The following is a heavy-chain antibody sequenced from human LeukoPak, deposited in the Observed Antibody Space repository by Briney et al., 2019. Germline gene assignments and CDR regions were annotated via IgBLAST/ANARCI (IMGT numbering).Heavy chain of an antibody. CDR1: GYTFTGYY. CDR3: ARDRVSSRERPGGADY. V-gene: IGHV1-2*04. D-gene: IGHD1-1*01. Sequence: GASVKVSCKASGYTFTGYYMHWVRQAPGQGLEWMGWINPNSGGTNYAQKFQGWVTMTRDTSISTAYMELSRLRSDDTAVYYCARDRVSSRERPGGADYWGQGTLVTVSS. J-gene: IGHJ4*02. CDR2: INPNSGGT.